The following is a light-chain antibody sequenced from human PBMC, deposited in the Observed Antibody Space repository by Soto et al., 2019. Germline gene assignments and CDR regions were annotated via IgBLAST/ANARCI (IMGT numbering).Light chain of an antibody. V-gene: IGKV3-20*01. CDR3: HQYGTAPLT. CDR2: GAS. CDR1: QSVAANY. Sequence: EVVLTQSPGTLSLSPGESATLSCRASQSVAANYLAWYQQKRGQAPRLLTYGASSRATGIPDRFSGSGSGTDFTLTISRLEPEDFSVYYCHQYGTAPLTFGPGNKVDIK. J-gene: IGKJ3*01.